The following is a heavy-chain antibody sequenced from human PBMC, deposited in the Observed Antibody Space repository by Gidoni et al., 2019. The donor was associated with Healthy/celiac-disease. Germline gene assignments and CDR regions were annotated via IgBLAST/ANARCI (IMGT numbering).Heavy chain of an antibody. J-gene: IGHJ5*02. CDR1: GGSFSGYY. V-gene: IGHV4-34*01. D-gene: IGHD4-17*01. CDR2: INHSGST. CDR3: ARGVLTTVTTGVQSQLQGNWFDP. Sequence: QVQLQQWGAGLLKPSETLSLTCAVYGGSFSGYYWRWIRQPPGTGLEWIGEINHSGSTNYNPSLKSRVTISVDTSKNQFSLKLSSVTAADTAVYYCARGVLTTVTTGVQSQLQGNWFDPWGQGTLVTVSS.